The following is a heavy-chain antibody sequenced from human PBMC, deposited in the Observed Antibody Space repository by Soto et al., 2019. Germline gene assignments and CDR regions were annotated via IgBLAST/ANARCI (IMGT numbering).Heavy chain of an antibody. J-gene: IGHJ6*02. D-gene: IGHD3-3*01. CDR1: GFTFSSYG. Sequence: SLRLSCAASGFTFSSYGMHWVRQAPGKGLEWVAVIWYDGSNKYYADSVKGRFTISRDNSKNTLYLQMNSLRAEDTAVYYXXXXXTXVXXFXXWXSYYGMDVWGXGTKXTV. CDR2: IWYDGSNK. V-gene: IGHV3-33*01. CDR3: XXXXTXVXXFXXWXSYYGMDV.